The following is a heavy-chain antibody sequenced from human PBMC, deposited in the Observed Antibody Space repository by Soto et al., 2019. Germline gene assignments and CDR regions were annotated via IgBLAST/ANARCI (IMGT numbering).Heavy chain of an antibody. J-gene: IGHJ4*02. Sequence: PSETLSLTCTVSGGSISSGGYYWSWIRQHPGKGLEWIGYIYYSGSTYYNPSLKSRVTISVDTSKNQFSLKLSSVTAADTAVYYCARVRCSSTSCPIDYWGQGTLVTVSS. CDR3: ARVRCSSTSCPIDY. CDR2: IYYSGST. D-gene: IGHD2-2*01. CDR1: GGSISSGGYY. V-gene: IGHV4-31*03.